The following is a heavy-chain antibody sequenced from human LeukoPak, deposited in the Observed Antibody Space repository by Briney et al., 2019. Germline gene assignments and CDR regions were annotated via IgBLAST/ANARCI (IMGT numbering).Heavy chain of an antibody. J-gene: IGHJ4*02. CDR3: ARDGSGWYF. V-gene: IGHV1-18*01. Sequence: ASVKVSCKVSGYTVSELSMHWVRQAPGQGLEWMGWISGYNGNTNYAQKLQGRVTMTTDTSTSTAYLQLRSLRFDDTAVYYCARDGSGWYFWGQGTLVTVSA. D-gene: IGHD6-19*01. CDR1: GYTVSELS. CDR2: ISGYNGNT.